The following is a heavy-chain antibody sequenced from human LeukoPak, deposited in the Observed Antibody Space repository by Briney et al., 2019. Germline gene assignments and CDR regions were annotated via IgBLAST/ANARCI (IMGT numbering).Heavy chain of an antibody. J-gene: IGHJ4*02. CDR2: IYYSGST. CDR3: ASQFNYKRTGGSDY. D-gene: IGHD3/OR15-3a*01. V-gene: IGHV4-39*01. CDR1: GGSISSSSCY. Sequence: PSETLSLTCTVSGGSISSSSCYWGWIRQPPGKGLEWIGSIYYSGSTYYNPSLKSRVTISVDTSKNQFSLKLSSVTAADTAVYYCASQFNYKRTGGSDYWGQGALVTVSS.